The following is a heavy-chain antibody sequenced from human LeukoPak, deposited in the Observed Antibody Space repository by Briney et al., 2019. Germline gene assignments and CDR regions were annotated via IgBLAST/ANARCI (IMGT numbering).Heavy chain of an antibody. CDR3: ARQGVVSPTDYYYMDV. CDR2: INPNSGGA. D-gene: IGHD3-3*01. Sequence: GASVKVSRKASGYTFSGYYMHWVRQAPGHGLEWMGSINPNSGGANYAQKFQGRVTMTWETSISTAYMEPSRLSSDDTAVYYCARQGVVSPTDYYYMDVWGKGTTVTVSS. V-gene: IGHV1-2*02. CDR1: GYTFSGYY. J-gene: IGHJ6*03.